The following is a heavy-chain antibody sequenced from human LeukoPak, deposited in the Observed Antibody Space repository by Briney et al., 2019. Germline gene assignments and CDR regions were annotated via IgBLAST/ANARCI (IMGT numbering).Heavy chain of an antibody. V-gene: IGHV3-7*01. D-gene: IGHD2-15*01. CDR2: IEKDGSEK. J-gene: IGHJ4*02. CDR1: GFTFSSYW. CDR3: AREGTPGYFDS. Sequence: GGSLRLSWAASGFTFSSYWMSWVRQAPGKGLEWVAKIEKDGSEKHYVDSVKGRFTISRDNAKKSLYLQVNSLRIEDTAVYYCAREGTPGYFDSWGQGTLVTVSS.